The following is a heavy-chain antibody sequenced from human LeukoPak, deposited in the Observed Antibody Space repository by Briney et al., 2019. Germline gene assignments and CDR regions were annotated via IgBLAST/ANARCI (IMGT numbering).Heavy chain of an antibody. D-gene: IGHD1-26*01. V-gene: IGHV3-7*01. CDR3: ARDTRTFDY. Sequence: GGSLRLSCAASGFTFSRYRMNWVRQAPGKGLEWVANIKQDGSEKYYVDSVEGRFTISRDNAKNSLFLQMNSLRAEDTAVYYCARDTRTFDYWGQGTLVTVSS. CDR1: GFTFSRYR. CDR2: IKQDGSEK. J-gene: IGHJ4*02.